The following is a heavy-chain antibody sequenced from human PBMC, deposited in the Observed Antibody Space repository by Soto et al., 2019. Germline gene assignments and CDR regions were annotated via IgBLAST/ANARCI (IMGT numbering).Heavy chain of an antibody. V-gene: IGHV1-24*01. CDR1: GYTLTELS. CDR3: ATVGMAGSDPRYYYYGMDG. CDR2: FDPEDGET. D-gene: IGHD3-10*01. Sequence: ASVKVSCKVSGYTLTELSMHWVRQAPGKGLEWMGGFDPEDGETIYAQKFQGRVTMTEDTSTDTAYMELSSLRSEDTAVYYCATVGMAGSDPRYYYYGMDGWGQGSRGTVSS. J-gene: IGHJ6*02.